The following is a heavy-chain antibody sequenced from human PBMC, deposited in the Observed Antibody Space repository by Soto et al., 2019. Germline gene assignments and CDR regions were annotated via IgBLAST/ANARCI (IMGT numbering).Heavy chain of an antibody. CDR2: ISYDGSNK. CDR1: GFTFSSYA. V-gene: IGHV3-30-3*01. D-gene: IGHD3-22*01. Sequence: GGSLRLSCAASGFTFSSYAVHWVRQAPGKGLEWVAVISYDGSNKYYADSVKGRFTISRDNSKNTLYLQMNSLRTEDTAVYYCARDRSSSFWGLLPKLDAIDIWGQVTTVTVSS. CDR3: ARDRSSSFWGLLPKLDAIDI. J-gene: IGHJ3*02.